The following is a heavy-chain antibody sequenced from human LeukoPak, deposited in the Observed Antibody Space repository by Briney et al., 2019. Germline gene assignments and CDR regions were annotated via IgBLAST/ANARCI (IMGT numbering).Heavy chain of an antibody. D-gene: IGHD2-21*01. CDR2: ISYSGST. CDR3: ARDIKVINPNNWLDP. CDR1: GGSISSSSFY. Sequence: SETLSLTCTVSGGSISSSSFYWVWIRQPPGKGLEWIGSISYSGSTFYNPSLTSRVTISVDTSKNQFSLKLSSVTAADTAVYYCARDIKVINPNNWLDPWGQGTLVTVSS. J-gene: IGHJ5*02. V-gene: IGHV4-39*07.